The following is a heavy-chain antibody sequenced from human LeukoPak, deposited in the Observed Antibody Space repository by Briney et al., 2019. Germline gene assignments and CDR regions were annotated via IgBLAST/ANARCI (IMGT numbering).Heavy chain of an antibody. CDR2: ISAYNGNT. V-gene: IGHV1-18*01. CDR3: AGAPLDYYGSGSYYNYGFDY. CDR1: GYTFTSYG. J-gene: IGHJ4*02. D-gene: IGHD3-10*01. Sequence: ASVKVSCKASGYTFTSYGISWVRQAPGQGFEWMGWISAYNGNTNYAQKLQGRVTMTTDTSTSTAYMELRSLRSDDTAVYYCAGAPLDYYGSGSYYNYGFDYWGQGTLVTVSS.